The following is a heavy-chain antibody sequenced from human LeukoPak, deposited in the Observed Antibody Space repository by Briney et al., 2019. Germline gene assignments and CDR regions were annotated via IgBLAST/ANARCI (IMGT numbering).Heavy chain of an antibody. CDR1: GFTFSDYY. D-gene: IGHD6-13*01. Sequence: GGSLRLSCAAFGFTFSDYYMSWIRQAPGKGLEWVSYISSSSSYTNYADSVKGRFTISRDNAKNSLYLQMNSLRAEDTAVYYCARIAQRGFSSSWNNWFDPWGQGTLVTVSS. CDR3: ARIAQRGFSSSWNNWFDP. CDR2: ISSSSSYT. J-gene: IGHJ5*02. V-gene: IGHV3-11*06.